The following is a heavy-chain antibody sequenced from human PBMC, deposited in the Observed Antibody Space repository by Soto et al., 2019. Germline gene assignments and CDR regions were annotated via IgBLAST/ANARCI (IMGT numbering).Heavy chain of an antibody. CDR3: ARSTYYDILTGPYYYYAMDV. D-gene: IGHD3-9*01. CDR1: GFTVGSNY. J-gene: IGHJ6*02. V-gene: IGHV3-53*01. CDR2: IYSEGTP. Sequence: EGSLRLSCAASGFTVGSNYMSWVRQAPGKGLEWVSVIYSEGTPYYADSVKGRFTISRENSNNTLYLHMSNLRAEDTAVYYCARSTYYDILTGPYYYYAMDVWGQGTTVTVSS.